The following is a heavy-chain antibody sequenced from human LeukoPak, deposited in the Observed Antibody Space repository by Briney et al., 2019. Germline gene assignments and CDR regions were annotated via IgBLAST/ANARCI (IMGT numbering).Heavy chain of an antibody. V-gene: IGHV1-18*01. J-gene: IGHJ4*02. D-gene: IGHD2-2*01. CDR2: IIPIFGTA. Sequence: GASVKVSCKTSGYTFTRSGITWVRQAPGQGLEWMGGIIPIFGTANYAQKLQGRVTMTTDTSTSTAYMELRSLRSDDTAVYYCARDYCSSTSCLGGYWGQGTLVTVSS. CDR3: ARDYCSSTSCLGGY. CDR1: GYTFTRSG.